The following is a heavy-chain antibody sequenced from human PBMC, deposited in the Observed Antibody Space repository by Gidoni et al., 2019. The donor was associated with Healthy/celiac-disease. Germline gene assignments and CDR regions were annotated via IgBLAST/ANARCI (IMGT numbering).Heavy chain of an antibody. J-gene: IGHJ3*02. CDR1: GYSFTSYW. V-gene: IGHV5-10-1*03. CDR3: ARHLLSHWPYYDSSGYQGPDGAFDI. Sequence: EVQLVQSGAEVKKPGESLRISCKGSGYSFTSYWISGFRQMPGKGLEWMGRIDPSDSYTNYSPSFQGHVTISADKSISTAYLQWSSLKASDTAMYYCARHLLSHWPYYDSSGYQGPDGAFDIWCQGTMVTVSS. CDR2: IDPSDSYT. D-gene: IGHD3-22*01.